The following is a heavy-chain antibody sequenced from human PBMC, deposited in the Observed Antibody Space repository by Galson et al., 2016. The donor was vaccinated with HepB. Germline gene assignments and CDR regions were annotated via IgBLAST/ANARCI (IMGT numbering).Heavy chain of an antibody. CDR2: INPSGGSA. J-gene: IGHJ5*01. CDR1: GFTFIAYY. V-gene: IGHV1-46*01. D-gene: IGHD3-3*01. CDR3: ARAAGKDYDFWSDYLHWFDS. Sequence: SVKVSCKASGFTFIAYYFHWVRQAPGQGLEWVGIINPSGGSAESAQKFQGRLTMTRDTSTSTVYMELTSLRSEDTAVYYCARAAGKDYDFWSDYLHWFDSWGQGTLVTVSS.